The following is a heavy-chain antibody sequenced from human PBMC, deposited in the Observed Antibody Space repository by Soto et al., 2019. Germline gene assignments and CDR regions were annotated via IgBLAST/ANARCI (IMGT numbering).Heavy chain of an antibody. CDR1: GFTFSSYA. D-gene: IGHD3-22*01. CDR3: AKDSSGYYYYYYGMEV. Sequence: GGSLRLSCAASGFTFSSYAMSWVRQAPGKGLEWVSAISGSGGSTYYADSVKGRFTISRDNSKNTLYLQMNSLRAEDTAVYYCAKDSSGYYYYYYGMEVWGQGTSVTVSS. CDR2: ISGSGGST. J-gene: IGHJ6*02. V-gene: IGHV3-23*01.